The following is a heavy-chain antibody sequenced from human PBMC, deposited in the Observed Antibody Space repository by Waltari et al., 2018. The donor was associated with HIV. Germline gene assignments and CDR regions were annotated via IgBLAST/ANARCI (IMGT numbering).Heavy chain of an antibody. D-gene: IGHD3-16*01. Sequence: QVQLVQSGAEVKKPGASVKVSCKASGYTFTGYNMHWVRQAPGQGLEWMGWINPDSGGTNYAQKYKGRVTMTRDASINTAYMELSRLRSDDTAVYYCASYETSHGAFDIWGQGTMVTVSS. CDR3: ASYETSHGAFDI. J-gene: IGHJ3*02. CDR2: INPDSGGT. V-gene: IGHV1-2*02. CDR1: GYTFTGYN.